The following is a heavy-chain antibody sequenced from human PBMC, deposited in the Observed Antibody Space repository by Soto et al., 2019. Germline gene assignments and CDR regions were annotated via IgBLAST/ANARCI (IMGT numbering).Heavy chain of an antibody. Sequence: GGSLRLSCAASGFTFSSYGMHWVRQAPGKGLEWVAVIWYDGGKKNYAESVKGRFTISRDNSKNTLFLQMNSLRAEDTAVFYCARGVGYYYYMDVWGKGTTVTVSS. D-gene: IGHD2-15*01. CDR1: GFTFSSYG. CDR2: IWYDGGKK. CDR3: ARGVGYYYYMDV. J-gene: IGHJ6*03. V-gene: IGHV3-33*01.